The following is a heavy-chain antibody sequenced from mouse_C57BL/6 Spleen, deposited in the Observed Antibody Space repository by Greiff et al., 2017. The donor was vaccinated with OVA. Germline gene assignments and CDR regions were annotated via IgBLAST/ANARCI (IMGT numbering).Heavy chain of an antibody. Sequence: QVQLQQPGPELVKPGASVKLSCKASGYTFTSYWMHWVKQRPGQGLEWIGNINPSNGGTNYNEKFKSKATLTVDKSSSTAYMQLSSLTSEDSAVYYCAREGRVYYAMDYWGQGTSVTVSS. CDR1: GYTFTSYW. V-gene: IGHV1-53*01. CDR3: AREGRVYYAMDY. CDR2: INPSNGGT. D-gene: IGHD3-3*01. J-gene: IGHJ4*01.